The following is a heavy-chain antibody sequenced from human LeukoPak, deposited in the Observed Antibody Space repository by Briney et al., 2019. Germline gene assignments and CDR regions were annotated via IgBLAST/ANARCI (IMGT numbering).Heavy chain of an antibody. CDR2: INPSGGST. Sequence: ASVKVSCKASAYIFTIYYMHCVRQAPGQGLEWMGIINPSGGSTRYAQKFQGRVTMTRDTTTSTVYMELSSLRSDDTAVYYCARRGRSGWYFDYWGQGTLVTVSS. J-gene: IGHJ4*02. CDR3: ARRGRSGWYFDY. D-gene: IGHD6-19*01. V-gene: IGHV1-46*01. CDR1: AYIFTIYY.